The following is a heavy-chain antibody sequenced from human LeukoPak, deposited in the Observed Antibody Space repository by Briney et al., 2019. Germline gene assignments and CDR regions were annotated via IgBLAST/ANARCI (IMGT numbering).Heavy chain of an antibody. CDR2: IYYSGST. V-gene: IGHV4-59*01. CDR3: ARHGSSGWYSGWFDP. CDR1: GGSISSYY. D-gene: IGHD6-19*01. J-gene: IGHJ5*02. Sequence: PSETLSLTCTVSGGSISSYYWSWIRQPPGKGLEWIGYIYYSGSTNYNPSLKSRVTISEDTSKNQFSLELSSVTAADTAVYYCARHGSSGWYSGWFDPWGQGTLVTVSS.